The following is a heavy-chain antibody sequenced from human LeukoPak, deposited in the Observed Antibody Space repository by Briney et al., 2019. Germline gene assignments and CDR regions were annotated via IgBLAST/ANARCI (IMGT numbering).Heavy chain of an antibody. V-gene: IGHV1-18*01. CDR1: GGTFSSYA. CDR2: ISAYNGNT. Sequence: GASVKVSCKASGGTFSSYAISWVRQAPGQGLEWMGWISAYNGNTNYAQKLQGRVTMTTDTSTSTAYMELRSLRSDDTAVYYCARGRDDSSGYYYVRGLVAGPSLDDYWGQGTLVTVSS. J-gene: IGHJ4*02. D-gene: IGHD3-22*01. CDR3: ARGRDDSSGYYYVRGLVAGPSLDDY.